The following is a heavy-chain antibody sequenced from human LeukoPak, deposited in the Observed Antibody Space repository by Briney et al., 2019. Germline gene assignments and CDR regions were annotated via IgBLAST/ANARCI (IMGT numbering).Heavy chain of an antibody. CDR3: ASLFSGWFDY. CDR2: IYSGGST. Sequence: GGSLRLSCAASGFTVSSNYMSWVRQAPGKGLEWVSVIYSGGSTYYADSVKGRFTISRDNYKNTLYLQMNSLRAEDTAVYYCASLFSGWFDYWGQGTLVTVSS. CDR1: GFTVSSNY. J-gene: IGHJ4*02. D-gene: IGHD6-19*01. V-gene: IGHV3-53*01.